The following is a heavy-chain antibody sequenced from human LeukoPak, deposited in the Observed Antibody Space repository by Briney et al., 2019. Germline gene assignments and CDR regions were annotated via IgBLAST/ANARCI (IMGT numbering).Heavy chain of an antibody. V-gene: IGHV1-46*01. CDR1: GYTFTSYY. CDR3: ARDLGIAASGNYFDY. CDR2: INPSGGST. J-gene: IGHJ4*02. Sequence: ASVKVSCKASGYTFTSYYMHWVRQAPGQGLEWMGIINPSGGSTSYAQKFQGRVTMTRDTSTSTVYMELSGLRSEDTAVYYCARDLGIAASGNYFDYWGQGTLVTVSS. D-gene: IGHD6-13*01.